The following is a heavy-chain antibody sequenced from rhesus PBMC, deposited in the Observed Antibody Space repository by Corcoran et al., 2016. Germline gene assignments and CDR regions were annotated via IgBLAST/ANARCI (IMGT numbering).Heavy chain of an antibody. D-gene: IGHD5-12*01. CDR3: AKDQSGYSYSVFDC. V-gene: IGHV3S5*01. CDR2: INSVGGST. Sequence: EVQLVETGGGLVQPGGSLKLSCAASGFTFSNYGMSWVRQSSGKGLEWVSAINSVGGSTFYADSVKGRFTISRDNSKNTLSLHMNSLRAEDTAVYYCAKDQSGYSYSVFDCWGQGVLVTVSP. J-gene: IGHJ4*01. CDR1: GFTFSNYG.